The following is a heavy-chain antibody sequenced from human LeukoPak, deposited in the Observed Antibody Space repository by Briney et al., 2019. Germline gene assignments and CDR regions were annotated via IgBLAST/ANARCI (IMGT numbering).Heavy chain of an antibody. CDR1: GFTFSTFA. CDR2: ISSSSSYI. V-gene: IGHV3-21*01. CDR3: ASGYSSEYSSSPWLYFDY. J-gene: IGHJ4*02. D-gene: IGHD6-6*01. Sequence: GGSLRLSCAASGFTFSTFAMIWVRQPPGKGLEWVSSISSSSSYIYYADSVKGRFTISRDNAKNSLYLQMNSLRAEDTAVYYCASGYSSEYSSSPWLYFDYWGQGTLVTVSS.